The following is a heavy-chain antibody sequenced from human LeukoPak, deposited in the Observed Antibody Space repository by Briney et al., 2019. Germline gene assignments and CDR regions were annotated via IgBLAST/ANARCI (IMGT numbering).Heavy chain of an antibody. V-gene: IGHV3-23*01. J-gene: IGHJ6*03. CDR3: AKDPSPVGXHXMXV. CDR1: GFTFSNYA. D-gene: IGHD4-23*01. CDR2: ISGSGAST. Sequence: GGSLRLSCAASGFTFSNYAMTWVRQAPGKGLEWVSTISGSGASTFYADSVKGRFTISRDNSKNTLYLQMNSLRAEDAALYYXAKDPSPVGXHXMXVXXKGXXXXX.